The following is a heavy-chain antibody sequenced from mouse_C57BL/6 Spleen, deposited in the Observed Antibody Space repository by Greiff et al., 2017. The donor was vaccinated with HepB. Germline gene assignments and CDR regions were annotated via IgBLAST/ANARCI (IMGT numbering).Heavy chain of an antibody. CDR2: IDPEDGET. V-gene: IGHV14-2*01. Sequence: VQLKESGAELVKPGASVKLSCTASGFNIKDYYMHWVKQRTEQGLEWIGRIDPEDGETKYAPKFQGKATITADTSSNTAYLQLSSLTSEDTAVYYCARKVVTTPYYFDYWGQGTTLTVSS. CDR3: ARKVVTTPYYFDY. CDR1: GFNIKDYY. J-gene: IGHJ2*01. D-gene: IGHD2-2*01.